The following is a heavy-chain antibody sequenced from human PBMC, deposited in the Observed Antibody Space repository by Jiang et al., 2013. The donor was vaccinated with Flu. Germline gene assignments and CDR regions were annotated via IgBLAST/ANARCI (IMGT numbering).Heavy chain of an antibody. V-gene: IGHV4-4*07. D-gene: IGHD6-19*01. CDR1: GGSSSSYY. CDR3: ATQSSGWPFDS. J-gene: IGHJ4*02. Sequence: ETLSLTCTVSGGSSSSYYWSWIRQPAGKGLEWIGRIYTIGNTNXNPSLKSRVTMSVDTSKNQFSLKLSSMTAADTAVYYCATQSSGWPFDSWGQGILVSVSS. CDR2: IYTIGNT.